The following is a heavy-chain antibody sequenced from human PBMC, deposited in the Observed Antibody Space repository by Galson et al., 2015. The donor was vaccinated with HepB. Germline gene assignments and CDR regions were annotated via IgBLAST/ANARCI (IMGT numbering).Heavy chain of an antibody. D-gene: IGHD6-19*01. CDR1: GFTFNRHW. J-gene: IGHJ4*01. V-gene: IGHV3-74*01. CDR3: VRSYDLGWSYHFDH. Sequence: SLRLSCAAPGFTFNRHWMHWVRQAPGKGLVWVPRINSHGDSATYADSVEGRFTISRDNAESTLYLQMNSVSGEDTAVYYCVRSYDLGWSYHFDHWGHGTLVTVSS. CDR2: INSHGDSA.